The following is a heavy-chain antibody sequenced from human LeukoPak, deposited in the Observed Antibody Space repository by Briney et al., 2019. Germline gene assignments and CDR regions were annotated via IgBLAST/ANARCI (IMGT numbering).Heavy chain of an antibody. CDR2: INSDASGT. D-gene: IGHD1-26*01. J-gene: IGHJ4*02. V-gene: IGHV3-74*03. CDR3: ARDQDGVGATIDF. CDR1: GFTFSRYW. Sequence: GGSLRLSCAASGFTFSRYWMQWVRQVPGKGLVWVARINSDASGTTYADSVKGRFIISRDNARNTLSLQMNSLTAEDTALYYCARDQDGVGATIDFWGQGTPVIVSS.